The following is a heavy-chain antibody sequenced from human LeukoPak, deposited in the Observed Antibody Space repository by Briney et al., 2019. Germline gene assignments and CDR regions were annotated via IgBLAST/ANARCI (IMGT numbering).Heavy chain of an antibody. Sequence: SETLSLTCAVYGGSFSGYYWSWIRQPPGKGLEWIGEINHSGSTNYNPSLKSRVTISVDTSKNQFSLKLSSVTAADTAVYYCARKLTRRLPPRGHYDSSGYYYVNAFDIWGQGTMVTVSS. J-gene: IGHJ3*02. CDR3: ARKLTRRLPPRGHYDSSGYYYVNAFDI. CDR2: INHSGST. CDR1: GGSFSGYY. V-gene: IGHV4-34*01. D-gene: IGHD3-22*01.